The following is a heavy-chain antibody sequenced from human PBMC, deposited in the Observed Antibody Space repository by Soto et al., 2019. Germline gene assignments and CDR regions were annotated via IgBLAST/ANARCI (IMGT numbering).Heavy chain of an antibody. CDR3: AREAWDYYDSSGPKGYFDY. CDR2: IYYSGST. D-gene: IGHD3-22*01. CDR1: GGSISSGDYY. Sequence: PSETLSLTCTVSGGSISSGDYYWSWIRQPPGKGLEWIGYIYYSGSTYYNPSLKSRVTISVDTSKNQFSLKLSSVTAADTAVYYCAREAWDYYDSSGPKGYFDYWGQGTLVTISS. J-gene: IGHJ4*02. V-gene: IGHV4-30-4*01.